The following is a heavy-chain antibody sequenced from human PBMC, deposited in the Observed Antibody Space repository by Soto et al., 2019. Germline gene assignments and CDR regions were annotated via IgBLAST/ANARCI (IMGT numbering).Heavy chain of an antibody. Sequence: EVQLVESGGGVVQPGESLRLSCVASGFTFSYYWMHWVRQGPGKGLVWVSRIHRDGSSTTYADSVKGRFTISRDNAKNTLYLQMNSLRAEDTAVYYCARGDRGAFDIWGQGTXVTV. CDR2: IHRDGSST. V-gene: IGHV3-74*01. CDR1: GFTFSYYW. CDR3: ARGDRGAFDI. D-gene: IGHD1-26*01. J-gene: IGHJ3*02.